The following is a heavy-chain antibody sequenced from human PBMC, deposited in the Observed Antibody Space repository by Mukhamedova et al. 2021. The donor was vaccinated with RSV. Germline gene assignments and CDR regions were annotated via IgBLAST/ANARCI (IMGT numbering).Heavy chain of an antibody. CDR3: ARGEIQGDY. D-gene: IGHD5-24*01. V-gene: IGHV3-11*01. Sequence: WISYISRSGNTIYYADSVKGRFTISRDNAKNSLYLQMNSLRAEDTAVYYCARGEIQGDYWGQGTLVTVSS. J-gene: IGHJ4*02. CDR2: ISRSGNTI.